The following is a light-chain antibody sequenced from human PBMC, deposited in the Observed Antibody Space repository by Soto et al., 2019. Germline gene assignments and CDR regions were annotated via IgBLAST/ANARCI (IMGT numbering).Light chain of an antibody. CDR1: QRVSSY. J-gene: IGKJ4*01. CDR2: DGS. V-gene: IGKV3-11*01. Sequence: EIVLRQSPATLCLSPGECGTLSCRASQRVSSYLAWYQQRPGQAPRLIIYDGSSRATGIPARFSGSGFGTDFNLTIASLESEDFAVYFCQQVNDYPLTLSGGTKVDIK. CDR3: QQVNDYPLT.